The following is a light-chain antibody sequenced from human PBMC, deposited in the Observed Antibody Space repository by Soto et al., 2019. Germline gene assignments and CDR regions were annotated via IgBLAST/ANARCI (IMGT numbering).Light chain of an antibody. V-gene: IGLV2-14*03. J-gene: IGLJ1*01. Sequence: QSALTQPASVSGSPGQSITISCTGTSSDVGGYNYVSWYQQHPGKAPKLIISDVSNRPSGVSNRFSGSKSGNTASLTIAGLQAEDDADYYCNSYTSSSTHVFGTGTKLTVL. CDR3: NSYTSSSTHV. CDR2: DVS. CDR1: SSDVGGYNY.